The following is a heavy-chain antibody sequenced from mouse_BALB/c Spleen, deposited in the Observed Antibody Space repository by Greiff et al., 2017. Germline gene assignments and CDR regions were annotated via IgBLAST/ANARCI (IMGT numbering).Heavy chain of an antibody. CDR1: GFTFSSFG. Sequence: DVMLVESGGGLVQPGGSRKLSCAASGFTFSSFGMHWVRQTPEKRLEWVASISSGGSTYYPDSVKGRFTISRDNARNILYLQMSSLRSEDTAMYYCARGRGSSGYDYAMDYWGQGTSVTVSS. V-gene: IGHV5-6-5*01. CDR3: ARGRGSSGYDYAMDY. J-gene: IGHJ4*01. D-gene: IGHD3-1*01. CDR2: ISSGGST.